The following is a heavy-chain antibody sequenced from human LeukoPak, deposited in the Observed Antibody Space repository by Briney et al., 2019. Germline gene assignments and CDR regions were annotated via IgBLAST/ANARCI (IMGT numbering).Heavy chain of an antibody. J-gene: IGHJ6*02. CDR2: IKQDGSEK. V-gene: IGHV3-7*01. CDR1: GFTFSSYW. D-gene: IGHD7-27*01. Sequence: GGSLRLSCAVSGFTFSSYWMSWVRQAPGKGLEWVANIKQDGSEKYYVDSVKGRFTISRDNAKNSLYLQMNSLRAEDTAVYYCARVLSLGIDVYYGMDVWGQGTTVAVSS. CDR3: ARVLSLGIDVYYGMDV.